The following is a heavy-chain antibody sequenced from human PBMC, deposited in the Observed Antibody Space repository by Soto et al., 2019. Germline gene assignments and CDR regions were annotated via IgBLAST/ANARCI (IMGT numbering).Heavy chain of an antibody. CDR3: AKDLLQWLVVGHDAFDI. Sequence: EVQLLESGGGLVQPGGSLRLSCVASGFTFTTYGRNWVRQAPGKGLEWVSGISASGDSTFNADSVKGRFTISRDNSKNTLYLQMNSLRAEDTAVYYCAKDLLQWLVVGHDAFDIWGQWTMVTVSS. CDR2: ISASGDST. V-gene: IGHV3-23*01. D-gene: IGHD6-19*01. CDR1: GFTFTTYG. J-gene: IGHJ3*02.